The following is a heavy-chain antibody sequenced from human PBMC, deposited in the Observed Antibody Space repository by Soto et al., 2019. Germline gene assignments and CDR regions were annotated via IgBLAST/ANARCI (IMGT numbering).Heavy chain of an antibody. CDR2: MNPNSGNT. CDR1: GYTFTSYD. CDR3: ARGHLYCSSTSCYDDYYYYYMDV. D-gene: IGHD2-2*01. J-gene: IGHJ6*03. Sequence: ASVKVSCKASGYTFTSYDINWVRQATGQGLEWMGWMNPNSGNTGYAQKFQGRVTMTRNTSISTAYMELSSLRSEGTAVYYCARGHLYCSSTSCYDDYYYYYMDVWGKGTTVTVSS. V-gene: IGHV1-8*01.